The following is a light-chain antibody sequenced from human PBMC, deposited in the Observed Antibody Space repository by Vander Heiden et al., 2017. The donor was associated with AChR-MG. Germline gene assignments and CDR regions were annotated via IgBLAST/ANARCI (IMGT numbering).Light chain of an antibody. Sequence: EIGMTQSPATLSVSPGERATLSCMASQSVSSNLAWYQQNPGQPPRLLIYSASTRATGIPGRFSGRGSGTEFTLTITSLQSEDSAVYYCQQHDNWPYTFGQGTKLEIK. V-gene: IGKV3-15*01. J-gene: IGKJ2*01. CDR2: SAS. CDR1: QSVSSN. CDR3: QQHDNWPYT.